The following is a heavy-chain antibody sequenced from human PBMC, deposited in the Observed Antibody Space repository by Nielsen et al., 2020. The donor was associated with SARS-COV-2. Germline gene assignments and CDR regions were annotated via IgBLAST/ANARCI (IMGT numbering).Heavy chain of an antibody. J-gene: IGHJ4*02. CDR1: GGSISSSSYY. CDR2: IYYSGST. V-gene: IGHV4-39*01. Sequence: SETLSLTCTVSGGSISSSSYYWGWIRQPPGKGLEWIGSIYYSGSTYYNPSLKSRVTISVDTSKNQFSLRLSSVTAADTAVCYCASRFFLDYWGQGTLVTVSS. D-gene: IGHD3-3*01. CDR3: ASRFFLDY.